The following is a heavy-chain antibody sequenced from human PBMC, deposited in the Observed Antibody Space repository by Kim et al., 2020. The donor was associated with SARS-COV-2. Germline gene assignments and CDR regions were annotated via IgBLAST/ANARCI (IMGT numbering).Heavy chain of an antibody. J-gene: IGHJ3*02. V-gene: IGHV3-9*01. CDR3: AKERRTDLIAAAGRMAFVI. CDR2: ISWNSGSI. CDR1: GFTFDDYA. D-gene: IGHD6-13*01. Sequence: GGSLRLSCAASGFTFDDYAMHWVRQAPGKGLEWVSGISWNSGSIGYADSVKGRFTISRDNAKNSLYLQMNSLRAEDTALYYCAKERRTDLIAAAGRMAFVIWGQGTMVTVSS.